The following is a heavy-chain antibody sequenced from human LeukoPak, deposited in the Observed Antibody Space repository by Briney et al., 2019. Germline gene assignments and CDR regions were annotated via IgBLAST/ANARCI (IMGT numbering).Heavy chain of an antibody. CDR1: GYTFTGYY. CDR2: INPKSGGT. D-gene: IGHD3-22*01. J-gene: IGHJ3*02. V-gene: IGHV1-2*02. Sequence: ASVKVSCRASGYTFTGYYMHWVRQAPGQGPEWMGWINPKSGGTNYAQKFQGRVTMTRDTSINTAYMELSRLRSGDTAVYYCARGGDYYDSSGYYDDAFDIWGQGTVVTVSS. CDR3: ARGGDYYDSSGYYDDAFDI.